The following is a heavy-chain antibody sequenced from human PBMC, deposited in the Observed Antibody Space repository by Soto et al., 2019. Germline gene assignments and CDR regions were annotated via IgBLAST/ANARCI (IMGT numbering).Heavy chain of an antibody. CDR3: ARGARITMVRGVYWGLDY. V-gene: IGHV4-59*12. J-gene: IGHJ4*02. D-gene: IGHD3-10*01. CDR1: GGSISSYY. Sequence: ETLSLTCTVSGGSISSYYWSCIRQPPGKGLEWIGYIYYSGSTNYNPSLKSRVTISVDTSKNQFSLKLSSVTAADTAVYYCARGARITMVRGVYWGLDYWGQGTLVTVSS. CDR2: IYYSGST.